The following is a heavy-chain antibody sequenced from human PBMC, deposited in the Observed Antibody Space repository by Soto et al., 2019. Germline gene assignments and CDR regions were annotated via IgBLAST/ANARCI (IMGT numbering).Heavy chain of an antibody. CDR3: ARDRAVAGIQRQNWFDP. CDR1: GGSINSGGYY. J-gene: IGHJ5*02. Sequence: NPSETLSLTCTVSGGSINSGGYYWNWLRQHPGKGLEWIGFTYYSGSTDYNPTLKSRVTISVDTSKNQFPLKLSSVTAADTAVYFGARDRAVAGIQRQNWFDPWGQGTLVTVSS. CDR2: TYYSGST. D-gene: IGHD6-13*01. V-gene: IGHV4-31*03.